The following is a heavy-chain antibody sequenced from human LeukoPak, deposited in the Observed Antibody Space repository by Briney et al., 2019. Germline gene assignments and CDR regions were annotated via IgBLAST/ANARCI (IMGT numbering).Heavy chain of an antibody. CDR2: ISYDGDNK. V-gene: IGHV3-30*18. CDR3: AKDIRVWGSYRYPCLDY. D-gene: IGHD3-16*02. Sequence: PGGSLRLSCAASGFSFSSYGMHWVDQAPGKGLEWVAVISYDGDNKYYADSVNGRFTISRDNSKNTLSLQMDSLRAEDTAVYYCAKDIRVWGSYRYPCLDYWGQGTLVTVSA. CDR1: GFSFSSYG. J-gene: IGHJ4*02.